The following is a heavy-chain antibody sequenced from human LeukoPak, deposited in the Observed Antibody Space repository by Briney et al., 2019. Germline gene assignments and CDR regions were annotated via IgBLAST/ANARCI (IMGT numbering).Heavy chain of an antibody. V-gene: IGHV3-23*01. Sequence: GGSLRLSCAASGFTFSSYAMSWVRQAPGRGLEWVSAISGSGGSTYYADSVKGRFTISRGNSKNTLYLQMNSLRAEDTAVYYCAKDLTRGATYCSSTSCRNDYWGQGTLVTVSS. D-gene: IGHD2-2*01. CDR2: ISGSGGST. J-gene: IGHJ4*02. CDR3: AKDLTRGATYCSSTSCRNDY. CDR1: GFTFSSYA.